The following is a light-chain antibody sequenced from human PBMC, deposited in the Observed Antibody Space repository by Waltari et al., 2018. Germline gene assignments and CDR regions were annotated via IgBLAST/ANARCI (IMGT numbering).Light chain of an antibody. Sequence: EIVMTQSPATLSVSPGERATLSCRASQSVDSHVAWYKQEPGQAPRLLIYVASTRATDIPARFSGSGSGTEFTLTISSLQSEDSGVYYCQHYENWPHTFGGGTKVDIK. CDR3: QHYENWPHT. V-gene: IGKV3-15*01. CDR1: QSVDSH. CDR2: VAS. J-gene: IGKJ4*01.